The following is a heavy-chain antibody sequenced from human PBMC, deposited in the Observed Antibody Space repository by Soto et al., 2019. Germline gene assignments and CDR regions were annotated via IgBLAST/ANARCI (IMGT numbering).Heavy chain of an antibody. CDR3: ARDTYCSGGSCYIFEGFFDY. V-gene: IGHV1-46*01. D-gene: IGHD2-15*01. CDR2: INPSGGST. Sequence: ASVKVSCTDSGGTFSSYTISWVRQAPGQGLEWMGRINPSGGSTSYAQKFQGRVTMTRDTSTSTVYMELSSLRSEDTAVYYCARDTYCSGGSCYIFEGFFDYWGQGTLVTVSS. CDR1: GGTFSSYT. J-gene: IGHJ4*02.